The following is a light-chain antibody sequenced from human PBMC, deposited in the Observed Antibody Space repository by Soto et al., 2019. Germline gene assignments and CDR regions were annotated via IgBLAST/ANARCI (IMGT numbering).Light chain of an antibody. J-gene: IGKJ2*01. CDR1: QSVSSNN. CDR2: GAS. CDR3: QQYNNWPRT. Sequence: EIVLTQSPGTLSLSPGERATLSCRASQSVSSNNLAWYQQRPGQAPRVVIYGASTRATGIPERFSGSGSGTDFTLTISRLEPEDFAVYYCQQYNNWPRTFGQGTKLEIK. V-gene: IGKV3-20*01.